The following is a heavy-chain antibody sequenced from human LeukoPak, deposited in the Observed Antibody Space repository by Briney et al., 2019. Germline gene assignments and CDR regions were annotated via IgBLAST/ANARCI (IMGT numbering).Heavy chain of an antibody. CDR3: AKARYSGYDPTFDY. V-gene: IGHV3-9*01. Sequence: GGSLRLSCAASGFTFDDYAMHWVRQAPGKGLEWVSGISWNSGSIGYADSVKGRFTISKDNAKNSLYLQMNSLRTEDTALYYCAKARYSGYDPTFDYWGQGTLVTVSS. D-gene: IGHD5-12*01. CDR2: ISWNSGSI. CDR1: GFTFDDYA. J-gene: IGHJ4*02.